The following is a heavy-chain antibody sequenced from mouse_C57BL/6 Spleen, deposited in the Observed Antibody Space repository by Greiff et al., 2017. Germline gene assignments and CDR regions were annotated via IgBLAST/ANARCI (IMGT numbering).Heavy chain of an antibody. CDR1: GYAFSSSW. V-gene: IGHV1-82*01. J-gene: IGHJ2*01. Sequence: QVQLQQSGPELVKPGASVKISCKASGYAFSSSWMNWVKQRPGKGLEWIGRIYPGDGDTNYNGKFKGKATLTADKSSSTAYMQLSSLTSEDSAVYFCARSGDSSGPYYFDYWGQGTTLTVSS. CDR2: IYPGDGDT. D-gene: IGHD3-2*02. CDR3: ARSGDSSGPYYFDY.